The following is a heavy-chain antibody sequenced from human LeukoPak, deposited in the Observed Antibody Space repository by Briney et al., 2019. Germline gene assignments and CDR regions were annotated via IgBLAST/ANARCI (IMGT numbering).Heavy chain of an antibody. V-gene: IGHV1-8*02. CDR1: GYTFTVYY. D-gene: IGHD3-9*01. CDR3: ARGSYDILTGYYNPNLDY. CDR2: MNPNSGNT. Sequence: ASVTVSCKASGYTFTVYYMHWARQAPGQGLEWMGWMNPNSGNTGYAQKFQGRVTMTRNTTISTAYMELSSLRSEDTAVYYCARGSYDILTGYYNPNLDYWGQGTLVTVSS. J-gene: IGHJ4*02.